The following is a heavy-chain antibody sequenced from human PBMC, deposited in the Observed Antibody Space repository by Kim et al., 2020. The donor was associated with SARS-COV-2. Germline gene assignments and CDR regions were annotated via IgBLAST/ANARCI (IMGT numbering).Heavy chain of an antibody. Sequence: IYYADSVTGRFTISRDNAKNSLYLQRNSLRAEDTAVYYCARDFGSGAFDIWGQGTMVTVSS. V-gene: IGHV3-11*04. CDR2: I. J-gene: IGHJ3*02. D-gene: IGHD2-15*01. CDR3: ARDFGSGAFDI.